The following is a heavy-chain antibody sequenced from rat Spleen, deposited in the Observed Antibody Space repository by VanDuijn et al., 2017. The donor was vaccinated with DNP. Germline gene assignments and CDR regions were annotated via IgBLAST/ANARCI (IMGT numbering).Heavy chain of an antibody. CDR1: GFVFSDYN. J-gene: IGHJ2*01. Sequence: EVQLVESGGALVQPGRSLKLSCAASGFVFSDYNMAWVRQAPKKGLEWVATITASSGTTYYRDSVKGRFTISTDNAKNTLYLQMDSLRSEDTATYYCTTDNYSAPFDYWGQGVMVTVSS. CDR3: TTDNYSAPFDY. CDR2: ITASSGTT. D-gene: IGHD1-8*01. V-gene: IGHV5-27*01.